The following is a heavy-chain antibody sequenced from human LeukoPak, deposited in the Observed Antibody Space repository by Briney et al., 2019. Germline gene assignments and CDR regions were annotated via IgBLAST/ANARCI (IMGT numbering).Heavy chain of an antibody. J-gene: IGHJ4*02. CDR1: NGSISDYY. CDR2: ISHRGST. D-gene: IGHD3-3*01. V-gene: IGHV4-38-2*02. Sequence: SETLSLTCTVSNGSISDYYWSWIRQPPGKGLEWVGSISHRGSTYYNPSLRSRITISLDRSKQKFSLKLTSVTAADTAVYFCARGAEYYAIWRGYAGYSDYWGQGISVTVSS. CDR3: ARGAEYYAIWRGYAGYSDY.